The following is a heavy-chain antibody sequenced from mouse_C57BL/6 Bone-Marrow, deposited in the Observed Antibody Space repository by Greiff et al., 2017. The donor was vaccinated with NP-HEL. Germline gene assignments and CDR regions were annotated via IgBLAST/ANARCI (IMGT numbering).Heavy chain of an antibody. CDR3: ARYTVVARNFDV. CDR1: GFSLTSYA. D-gene: IGHD1-1*01. V-gene: IGHV2-9-1*01. J-gene: IGHJ1*03. CDR2: IWTGGGT. Sequence: VKLMESGPGLVAPSQSLSITCTVSGFSLTSYAISWVRQPPGKGLEWLGVIWTGGGTNYNSALKSRLSISKDHSKSQAFLQMNSLQTDVTDRDYCARYTVVARNFDVWGTGTTVTVSS.